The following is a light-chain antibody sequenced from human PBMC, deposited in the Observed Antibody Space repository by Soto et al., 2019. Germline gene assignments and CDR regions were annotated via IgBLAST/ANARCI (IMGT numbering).Light chain of an antibody. V-gene: IGKV3-15*01. CDR1: QSVSNN. CDR2: DAS. Sequence: ILMTQSPATLSVSPGERATLSCRASQSVSNNLAWYQQKPGQAPRLLIYDASTRATGIPARFSGSGSGTELTPSIIVLQSEDCAVYYCQQYNNWPPWTCGQGTKVEIK. CDR3: QQYNNWPPWT. J-gene: IGKJ1*01.